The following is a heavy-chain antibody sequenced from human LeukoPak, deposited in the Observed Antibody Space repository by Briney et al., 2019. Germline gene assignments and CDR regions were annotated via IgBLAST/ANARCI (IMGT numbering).Heavy chain of an antibody. Sequence: ASVKVSCKASGYTFTSYDINWVRQATGQGLEWMGWMNPNSGNTGYAQKFQGRVTITRNTSISTAYMELSSLRSEDTAVSYCARGYCSITSCRGGWFDPWGQGTLVTVSS. D-gene: IGHD2-2*01. CDR3: ARGYCSITSCRGGWFDP. CDR2: MNPNSGNT. V-gene: IGHV1-8*03. J-gene: IGHJ5*02. CDR1: GYTFTSYD.